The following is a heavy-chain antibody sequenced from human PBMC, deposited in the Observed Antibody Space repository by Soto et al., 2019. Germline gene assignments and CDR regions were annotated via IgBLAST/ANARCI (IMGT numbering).Heavy chain of an antibody. J-gene: IGHJ5*02. CDR2: INTDGSST. D-gene: IGHD4-17*01. V-gene: IGHV3-74*01. CDR1: GFTFSSYW. Sequence: EVQLVESGGGLVQPGGSLRLSCAASGFTFSSYWMHWVRQAPGKGLVWVSRINTDGSSTSYADSVKGRFTISRDNAKNMVYLQMNSLRAEDTAVYYCARFRVDGAYVPWGQGTLVTVSS. CDR3: ARFRVDGAYVP.